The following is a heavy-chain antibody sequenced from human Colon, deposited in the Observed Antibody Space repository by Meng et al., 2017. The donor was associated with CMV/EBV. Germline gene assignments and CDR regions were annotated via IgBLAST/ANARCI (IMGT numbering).Heavy chain of an antibody. CDR3: ARVVATSRLGVFNS. CDR1: GFTFSQYD. D-gene: IGHD5-12*01. V-gene: IGHV3-23*01. CDR2: SGFRGGNI. Sequence: GGSLRLSCVTSGFTFSQYDLSWVRQAPGKRLEWIAHSGFRGGNIFYADSVKGRFTVSRDTSSSTLYLQMNSLKGEDTAVYYCARVVATSRLGVFNSWGQGTRVTVSS. J-gene: IGHJ4*02.